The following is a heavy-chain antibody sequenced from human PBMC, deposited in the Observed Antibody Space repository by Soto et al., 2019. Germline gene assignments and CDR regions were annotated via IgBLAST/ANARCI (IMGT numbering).Heavy chain of an antibody. Sequence: SETLSLTCTVSGGSISSYYWSWIRQPPGKGLEWIGYIYYSGSTNYNPSLKSRVTISVDTSKNQFSLKLSSVTAADTAVYYCARDVYDFWSGYPTLISHDPWGQGTLVTVSS. J-gene: IGHJ5*02. D-gene: IGHD3-3*01. V-gene: IGHV4-59*01. CDR3: ARDVYDFWSGYPTLISHDP. CDR2: IYYSGST. CDR1: GGSISSYY.